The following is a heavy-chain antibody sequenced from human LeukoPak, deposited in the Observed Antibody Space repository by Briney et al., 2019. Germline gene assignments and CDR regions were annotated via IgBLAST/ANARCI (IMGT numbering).Heavy chain of an antibody. CDR1: GGSVSSYY. D-gene: IGHD3-22*01. CDR3: AGASYDSSGVH. J-gene: IGHJ4*02. CDR2: IYYSGST. V-gene: IGHV4-59*02. Sequence: PSETLSLTCTVSGGSVSSYYWSWIRQPPGKGLEWIGYIYYSGSTNYNPSLKSRVTISVDTSKNQFSLKLSSVTAADTAVYYCAGASYDSSGVHWGQGTLVTVSS.